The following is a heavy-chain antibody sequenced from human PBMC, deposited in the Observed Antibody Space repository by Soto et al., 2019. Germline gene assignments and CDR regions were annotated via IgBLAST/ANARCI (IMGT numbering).Heavy chain of an antibody. CDR1: GGTFSSYA. J-gene: IGHJ3*02. D-gene: IGHD6-6*01. Sequence: SVKVSCKASGGTFSSYAISWVRQAPGQGLEWMGGIIPIFGTANYAQKFQGRVTITADKSTSTAYMELSSLRSEDTAVYYCARAGRATKQLVLRLRGNAFDIWGQGTMVTVSS. CDR2: IIPIFGTA. CDR3: ARAGRATKQLVLRLRGNAFDI. V-gene: IGHV1-69*06.